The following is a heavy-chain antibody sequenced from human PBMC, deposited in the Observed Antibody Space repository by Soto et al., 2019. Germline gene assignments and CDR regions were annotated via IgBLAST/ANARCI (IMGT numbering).Heavy chain of an antibody. V-gene: IGHV1-2*04. D-gene: IGHD3-22*01. CDR3: ARGMSLYYYDSSGYYYGNMDV. Sequence: ASVKVSCKTSGYTFSGYFMHWVRQAPGQGLEWMGWINPNSGGTNYAQKLQGWVTMTRDTSISTAYMELSRLRSDDTAVYYCARGMSLYYYDSSGYYYGNMDVWGQGTTVTVSS. CDR2: INPNSGGT. J-gene: IGHJ6*02. CDR1: GYTFSGYF.